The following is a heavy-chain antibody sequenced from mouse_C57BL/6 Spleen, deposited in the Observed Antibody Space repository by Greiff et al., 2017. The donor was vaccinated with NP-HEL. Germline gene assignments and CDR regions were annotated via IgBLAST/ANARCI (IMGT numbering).Heavy chain of an antibody. Sequence: QVQLQQSGAELVKPGASVKMSCKASGYTFTSYWITWVKQRPGQGLEWIGDIYPGSGSTNYNEKFKSKATLTVDTSSSTAYMQLSSLTSEDSAVYYCAREGGTDYYAMDYWGQGTSVTVSS. CDR2: IYPGSGST. V-gene: IGHV1-55*01. CDR3: AREGGTDYYAMDY. D-gene: IGHD2-14*01. CDR1: GYTFTSYW. J-gene: IGHJ4*01.